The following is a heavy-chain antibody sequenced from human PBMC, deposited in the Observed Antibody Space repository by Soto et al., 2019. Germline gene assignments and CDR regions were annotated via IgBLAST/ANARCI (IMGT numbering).Heavy chain of an antibody. J-gene: IGHJ4*02. CDR1: GFTFSSYG. CDR2: ISYDGSNK. D-gene: IGHD3-22*01. Sequence: QVQLVESGGGVVQPGRSLRLSCAASGFTFSSYGMHWVRHAPGKGLEWVAVISYDGSNKYYADSVKGRFTISRDNSKNTLYLQMNSLRAEDTAVYYCAKDSRYDSSGYYHPLYYFDYWGQGTLVTVSS. V-gene: IGHV3-30*18. CDR3: AKDSRYDSSGYYHPLYYFDY.